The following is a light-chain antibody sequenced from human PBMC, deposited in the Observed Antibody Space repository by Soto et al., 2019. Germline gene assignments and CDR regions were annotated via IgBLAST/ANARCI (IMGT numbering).Light chain of an antibody. Sequence: QSVLTQPPSASGPPGQSVTISCTGTSSDVGGYNYVSWYQQHPGKAPKLMSYEVSKRPSGVPDRFSGSKSGNTASLTVSGLQAEDEADYYCSSYAGSNTVVFGGGTKLTVL. CDR1: SSDVGGYNY. CDR2: EVS. V-gene: IGLV2-8*01. CDR3: SSYAGSNTVV. J-gene: IGLJ2*01.